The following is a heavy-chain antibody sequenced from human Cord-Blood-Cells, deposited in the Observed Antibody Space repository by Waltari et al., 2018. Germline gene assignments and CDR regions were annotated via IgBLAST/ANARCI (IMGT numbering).Heavy chain of an antibody. D-gene: IGHD2-15*01. CDR3: ARRGYCSGGSCYGLYYFDY. J-gene: IGHJ4*02. Sequence: QLQLQESGPGLVKPSETLSLTCTVSGGSISSSSYYWGWIRQPPGKGLEWIGSIYYSGSTYYTPSLKSRVTISADTSKNQFSLKLSSVTAADTAMYYCARRGYCSGGSCYGLYYFDYWGQGTLVTVSS. CDR2: IYYSGST. CDR1: GGSISSSSYY. V-gene: IGHV4-39*01.